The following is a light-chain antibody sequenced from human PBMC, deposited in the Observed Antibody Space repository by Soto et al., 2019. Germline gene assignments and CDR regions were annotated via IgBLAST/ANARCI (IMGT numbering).Light chain of an antibody. CDR2: DVS. V-gene: IGLV2-14*01. CDR3: SSYTSSSTVV. J-gene: IGLJ2*01. CDR1: ISDVGSYNY. Sequence: QSVLTQPASVSGSPGQSITISCTGTISDVGSYNYVSWYQQHPGKAPKLMIYDVSDRPSGVSNRFSGSKSGNTASLTISGLQAEDEADYYCSSYTSSSTVVFGGGTKLTVL.